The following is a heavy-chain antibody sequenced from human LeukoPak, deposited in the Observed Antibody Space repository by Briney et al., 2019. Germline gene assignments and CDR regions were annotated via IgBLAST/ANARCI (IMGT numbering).Heavy chain of an antibody. CDR2: IKSDGSYT. J-gene: IGHJ6*04. CDR1: GFNFSTYW. CDR3: AELGITMIGGV. D-gene: IGHD3-10*02. V-gene: IGHV3-74*01. Sequence: GGSLRLSCAASGFNFSTYWMHWVRQAPGKGLVWVSRIKSDGSYTSDADSVKGRFTISRDNAKNSLYLQMNSLRAEDTAVYYCAELGITMIGGVWGKGTTVTISS.